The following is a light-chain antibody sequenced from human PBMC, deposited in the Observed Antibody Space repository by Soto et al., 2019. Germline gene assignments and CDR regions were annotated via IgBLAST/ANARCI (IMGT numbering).Light chain of an antibody. J-gene: IGLJ1*01. V-gene: IGLV2-8*01. CDR1: CSDIGGYNS. Sequence: QSLLTQPPSPSGSTGLSDTMYCTGPCSDIGGYNSVSWYQQHPGKAPKLLIYAVINRPSGVPVRFSAYRSGYTASLTVSRLQALDEADYYCSSYAGSKNPYVFGTGTKVTVL. CDR2: AVI. CDR3: SSYAGSKNPYV.